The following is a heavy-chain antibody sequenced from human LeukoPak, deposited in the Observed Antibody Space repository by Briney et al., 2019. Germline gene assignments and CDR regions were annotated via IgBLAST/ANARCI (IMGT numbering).Heavy chain of an antibody. CDR2: MSSSREFI. D-gene: IGHD1-26*01. J-gene: IGHJ4*02. CDR3: ARGLVGAAFDS. Sequence: GGSLRLSCAASGFTFNAYTMHWVRQVPGKGLEWVSSMSSSREFIFYADSVKGRFTISRDNANKSLDLEMSSLRGEDTAIYYCARGLVGAAFDSWGRGAQVTVSS. V-gene: IGHV3-21*01. CDR1: GFTFNAYT.